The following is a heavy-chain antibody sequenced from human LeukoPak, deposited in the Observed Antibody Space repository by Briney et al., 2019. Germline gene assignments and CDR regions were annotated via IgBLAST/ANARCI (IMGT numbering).Heavy chain of an antibody. Sequence: SGTLSLTCAASGGSFSSYYWSWIRQPAGKGLEWIGRIYTSGSTNYNPAPKSRVTISVDTSKNQFSWKLILWTPADTAVIYCATVSPIIAVGGWGKGTTVSASS. CDR3: ATVSPIIAVGG. CDR1: GGSFSSYY. V-gene: IGHV4-4*07. CDR2: IYTSGST. D-gene: IGHD6-19*01. J-gene: IGHJ6*04.